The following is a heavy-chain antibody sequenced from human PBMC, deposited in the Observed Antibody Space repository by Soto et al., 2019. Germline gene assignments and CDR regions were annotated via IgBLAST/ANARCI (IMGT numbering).Heavy chain of an antibody. CDR1: GYIFTTYS. Sequence: QVQLLQSGTEVKKPGASVKVSCKASGYIFTTYSIAWVRQAPGQGLEWMGWISPNNGNTNYAQNVQGRVTMTTDTSTSTAYMELSSLTSDDTAVYYCAREAFGVPSSWFDPWGQGTLVTVSS. V-gene: IGHV1-18*04. CDR3: AREAFGVPSSWFDP. CDR2: ISPNNGNT. J-gene: IGHJ5*02. D-gene: IGHD6-13*01.